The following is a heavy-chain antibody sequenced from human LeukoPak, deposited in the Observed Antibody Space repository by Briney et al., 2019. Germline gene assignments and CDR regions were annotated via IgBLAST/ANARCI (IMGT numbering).Heavy chain of an antibody. CDR1: GYTFTSYG. V-gene: IGHV1-18*01. Sequence: ASVKVSCKASGYTFTSYGISWVRQAPGQGLEWMGWISAYNGNTNYAQKLQSRVTMTTDTSTSTAYMELRSLRSDDTAVYYCARSGAYSSSDYGMDVWGQGTTVTVSS. CDR2: ISAYNGNT. CDR3: ARSGAYSSSDYGMDV. D-gene: IGHD6-13*01. J-gene: IGHJ6*02.